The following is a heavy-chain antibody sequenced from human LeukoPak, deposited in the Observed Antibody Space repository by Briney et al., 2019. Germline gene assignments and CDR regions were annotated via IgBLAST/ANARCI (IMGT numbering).Heavy chain of an antibody. V-gene: IGHV3-21*01. CDR1: GFTFKTYT. D-gene: IGHD3-16*01. Sequence: PGGSLRLSCAASGFTFKTYTVHWVRQAPGMGLEWVSSISSSSSYIFYADSVKCRFTISRDNAKNSLYLQMSSLRAEDAAVYYCAREGGYQYYYAMDVWGQGTAVTVSS. CDR2: ISSSSSYI. CDR3: AREGGYQYYYAMDV. J-gene: IGHJ6*02.